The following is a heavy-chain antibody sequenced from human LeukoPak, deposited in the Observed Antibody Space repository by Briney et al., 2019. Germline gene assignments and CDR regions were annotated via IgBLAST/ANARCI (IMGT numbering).Heavy chain of an antibody. CDR2: TSSDLNVK. CDR1: GFTFRNYV. CDR3: AREGYYGSGSPPSLYFDY. J-gene: IGHJ4*02. Sequence: GGSLRLSCAASGFTFRNYVIHWVRQAPGKGLEWEAVTSSDLNVKLYADSVKGRFTISRDNSRSTLYSQMNSLRPEDTAIYYCAREGYYGSGSPPSLYFDYWGQGTLVTVSS. V-gene: IGHV3-30-3*01. D-gene: IGHD3-10*01.